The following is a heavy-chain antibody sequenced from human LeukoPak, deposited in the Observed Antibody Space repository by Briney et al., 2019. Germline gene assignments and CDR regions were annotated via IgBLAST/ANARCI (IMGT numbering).Heavy chain of an antibody. CDR1: GFTFSNYW. J-gene: IGHJ4*02. CDR3: ARDVDWNYDL. D-gene: IGHD1-7*01. Sequence: AGGSLRLSCVGSGFTFSNYWMNWVRQAPGKGLEWVANIKGSDKGHVDSVKGRFSVSRDDARNSLYLQTDSLRAEDTAVYYCARDVDWNYDLWGQGTVVRVSS. V-gene: IGHV3-7*01. CDR2: IKGSDK.